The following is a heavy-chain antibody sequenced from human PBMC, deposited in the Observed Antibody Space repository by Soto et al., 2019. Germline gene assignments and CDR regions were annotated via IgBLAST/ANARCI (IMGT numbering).Heavy chain of an antibody. CDR2: IFPSDSDT. Sequence: GEPLKISCKGSGYTFTNSWLGWVRQMPGKGLEWMGIIFPSDSDTRYSPSFQGQVTMSADKSISTAYLQWSSLKASDTAMYYCARHGYSGFDWPFDYWGQGTLVTVCS. V-gene: IGHV5-51*01. D-gene: IGHD5-12*01. J-gene: IGHJ4*02. CDR3: ARHGYSGFDWPFDY. CDR1: GYTFTNSW.